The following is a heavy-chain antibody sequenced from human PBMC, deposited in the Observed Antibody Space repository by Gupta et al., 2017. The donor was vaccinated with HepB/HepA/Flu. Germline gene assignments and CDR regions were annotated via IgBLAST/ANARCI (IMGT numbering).Heavy chain of an antibody. V-gene: IGHV1-46*01. CDR1: GYTFSSYY. J-gene: IGHJ6*02. CDR3: ARDLSEPPHSLYYYYGMDV. CDR2: INPSGGST. D-gene: IGHD1-26*01. Sequence: QVQLEQSGAEVKKPGASVKVSCKASGYTFSSYYMHWVRPAPGQGLEWMGIINPSGGSTSYAQKCQGRVTMTRDTSTSTVYMGLSSLRSEDTVVYYCARDLSEPPHSLYYYYGMDVWGQGTTVTVSS.